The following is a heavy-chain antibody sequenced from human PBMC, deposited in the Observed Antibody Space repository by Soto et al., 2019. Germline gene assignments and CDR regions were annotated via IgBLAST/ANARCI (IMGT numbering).Heavy chain of an antibody. CDR2: ITYDGSNK. Sequence: PGGSLRLSCAASGLTFSIFAMHWVRQAPGKGLEWVAVITYDGSNKYYADSVKGRFTISRDNSKNTLFLQINSLIAEDTAVYYCARRGGATSCAVVIIGGMDVWGKGTTVTVSS. CDR1: GLTFSIFA. CDR3: ARRGGATSCAVVIIGGMDV. D-gene: IGHD3-3*01. J-gene: IGHJ6*03. V-gene: IGHV3-30-3*01.